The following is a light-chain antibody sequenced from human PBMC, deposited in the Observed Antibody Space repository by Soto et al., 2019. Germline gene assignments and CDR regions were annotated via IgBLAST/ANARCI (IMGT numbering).Light chain of an antibody. CDR3: LVSYSGARV. Sequence: QTVVTQEPSLTVSPGGTVTLTRGSSTGAVTSGHYPYWFQQKPGQAPRTLIYDTSDKHSWTPARFSGSLLGGKAALTLSGAQPEDEADYYCLVSYSGARVFGGGTQLTVL. V-gene: IGLV7-46*01. J-gene: IGLJ7*01. CDR2: DTS. CDR1: TGAVTSGHY.